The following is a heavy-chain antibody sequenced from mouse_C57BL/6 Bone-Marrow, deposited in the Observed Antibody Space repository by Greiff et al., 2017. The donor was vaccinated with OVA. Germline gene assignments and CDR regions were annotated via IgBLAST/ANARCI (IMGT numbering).Heavy chain of an antibody. D-gene: IGHD2-10*01. CDR2: IDPSDSYT. Sequence: QVQLQQPGAELVMPGASVKLSCKASGYTFTSYWMHWVKQRPGQGLEWIGEIDPSDSYTNYNQKFKGKSTLTVDKSSSTAYMQLSSLTSEDSAVYYCASRGSYFPFVWGTGTTVTVSS. CDR3: ASRGSYFPFV. CDR1: GYTFTSYW. V-gene: IGHV1-69*01. J-gene: IGHJ1*03.